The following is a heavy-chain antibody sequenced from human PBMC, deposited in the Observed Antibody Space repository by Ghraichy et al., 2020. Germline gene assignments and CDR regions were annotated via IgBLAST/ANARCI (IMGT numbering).Heavy chain of an antibody. CDR1: GGSIDSPGYY. CDR3: ATLSRTGTPPHDD. J-gene: IGHJ4*02. Sequence: SETLSLTCTVSGGSIDSPGYYWTWIRQFPGKDLEWIGHIYYSGTTSYNPSLRGRMTISIDTSKDQFSLSLISVTAADSAVYFCATLSRTGTPPHDDWGRGTLVTVAS. V-gene: IGHV4-31*03. D-gene: IGHD1-7*01. CDR2: IYYSGTT.